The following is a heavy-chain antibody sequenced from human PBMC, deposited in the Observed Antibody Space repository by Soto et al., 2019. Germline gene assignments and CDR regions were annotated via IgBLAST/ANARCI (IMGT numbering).Heavy chain of an antibody. Sequence: QVQLVQSGAEVKKPGSSVKVSCKASGGTFSSYAISWVRQAPGQGLEWMGGIIPIFGTANYAQKFQGRVTITADESTSTAYMKLSSVTAADTAVYYCARVRLERPFDYWGQGTLVTVSS. CDR3: ARVRLERPFDY. CDR2: IIPIFGTA. CDR1: GGTFSSYA. V-gene: IGHV1-69*01. D-gene: IGHD1-1*01. J-gene: IGHJ4*02.